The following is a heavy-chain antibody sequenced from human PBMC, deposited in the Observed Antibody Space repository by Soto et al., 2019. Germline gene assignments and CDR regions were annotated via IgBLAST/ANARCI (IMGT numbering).Heavy chain of an antibody. Sequence: QLQLQESGPGLVKPSETLSLTCTVSGGSISSSSYYWGWIRQPPGKGLEWIGSIYYSGSSYYNPSLKSRVTIAVDTSKNQFSLKLSSVTAADTAVYYCARLVRGGFFDYWGQGTLVTVSS. CDR3: ARLVRGGFFDY. J-gene: IGHJ4*02. CDR1: GGSISSSSYY. CDR2: IYYSGSS. D-gene: IGHD3-10*01. V-gene: IGHV4-39*01.